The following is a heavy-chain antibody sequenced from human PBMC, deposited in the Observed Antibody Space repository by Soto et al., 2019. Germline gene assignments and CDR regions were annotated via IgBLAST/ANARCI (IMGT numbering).Heavy chain of an antibody. V-gene: IGHV4-61*01. CDR1: GGSVSSGSYD. CDR2: IYYSGST. D-gene: IGHD5-12*01. Sequence: SETLSLTCTVSGGSVSSGSYDWSWIRQPPGKGLEWIGYIYYSGSTNYNPSLKSRVTISVDTSKNQFSLKLSSVTAADTAVYYCARDRPPTTGGGYYYYGMDVWGQGTTVTVSS. J-gene: IGHJ6*02. CDR3: ARDRPPTTGGGYYYYGMDV.